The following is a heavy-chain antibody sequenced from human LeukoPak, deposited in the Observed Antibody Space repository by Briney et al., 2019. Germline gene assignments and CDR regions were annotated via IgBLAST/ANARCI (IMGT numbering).Heavy chain of an antibody. Sequence: ASVKVSCKASGYTFTSYDINWVRQATGQGREWMGWMNPNSGNTGYAQKFQGRVTMTRNASISTAYMELSSLRSEDTAVYYCARGASMVRGVIIHRWFDPWGQGTLVTVSS. CDR3: ARGASMVRGVIIHRWFDP. CDR2: MNPNSGNT. V-gene: IGHV1-8*01. J-gene: IGHJ5*02. CDR1: GYTFTSYD. D-gene: IGHD3-10*01.